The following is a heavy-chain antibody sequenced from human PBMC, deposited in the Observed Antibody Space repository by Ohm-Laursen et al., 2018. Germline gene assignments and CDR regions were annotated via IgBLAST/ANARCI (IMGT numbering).Heavy chain of an antibody. J-gene: IGHJ6*02. CDR1: GFTFDDYA. D-gene: IGHD6-6*01. CDR3: AKESSWVLDV. CDR2: ISWNSGSI. V-gene: IGHV3-9*01. Sequence: RSLRLSCTASGFTFDDYAMHWVRQAPGKGLEWVSGISWNSGSIGYADSVKGRFTISRDNAKNSLYLQMNSLRAEDTALYYCAKESSWVLDVWGQGTTVTVSS.